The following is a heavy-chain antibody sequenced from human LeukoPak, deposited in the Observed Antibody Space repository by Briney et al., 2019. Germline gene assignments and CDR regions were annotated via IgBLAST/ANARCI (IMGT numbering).Heavy chain of an antibody. J-gene: IGHJ4*02. CDR3: ATSEGY. V-gene: IGHV3-7*03. CDR1: GFTLNTHW. Sequence: PGGSLRLSCAASGFTLNTHWMSWVRQAPGKGLEWVANIKQDGRDTYYVDSVKGRFTISRDNAKNSLNLQMNSLRAEDTAMYYCATSEGYWGQGTPVTVSS. CDR2: IKQDGRDT.